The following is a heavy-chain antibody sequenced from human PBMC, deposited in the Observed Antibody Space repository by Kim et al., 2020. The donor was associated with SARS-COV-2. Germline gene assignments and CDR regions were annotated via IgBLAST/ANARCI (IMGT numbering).Heavy chain of an antibody. V-gene: IGHV4-34*01. CDR1: GGSFSGYY. D-gene: IGHD6-13*01. CDR2: INHSGST. CDR3: ARGTIAAAGGVRFDY. J-gene: IGHJ4*02. Sequence: SETLSLTCAVYGGSFSGYYWSWIRQPPGKGLEWIGEINHSGSTNYNPSLKSRVTISVDTSKNQFSLKLSSVTAADTAVYYCARGTIAAAGGVRFDYWGQGTLVTVSS.